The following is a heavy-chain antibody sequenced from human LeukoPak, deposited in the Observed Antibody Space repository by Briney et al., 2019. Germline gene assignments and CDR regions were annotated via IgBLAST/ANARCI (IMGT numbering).Heavy chain of an antibody. V-gene: IGHV3-48*03. J-gene: IGHJ5*02. D-gene: IGHD3-10*01. Sequence: GGSLRLSCAASGFTFSSYEMNWVRQAPGKGLEWVTCISSSGSTIYYADSVKGRFAISRDNAKNSLYLQMNSLRAEDTAVYYCARVMYYYGSGSYSWFDPWGQGTLVTVSS. CDR1: GFTFSSYE. CDR2: ISSSGSTI. CDR3: ARVMYYYGSGSYSWFDP.